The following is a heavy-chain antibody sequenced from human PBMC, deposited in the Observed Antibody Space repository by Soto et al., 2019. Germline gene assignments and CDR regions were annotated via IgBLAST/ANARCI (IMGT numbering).Heavy chain of an antibody. CDR2: ISGSGGST. Sequence: GGSLRLSCAASGFTFSSYAMSWVRQAPGKGLEWVSAISGSGGSTYYADSVKGRFTISRDNSKNTLYLQMNSLRAEDTAVYYCANAVLWLQGAFDIWGQGTMVTVSS. D-gene: IGHD5-18*01. CDR1: GFTFSSYA. V-gene: IGHV3-23*01. J-gene: IGHJ3*02. CDR3: ANAVLWLQGAFDI.